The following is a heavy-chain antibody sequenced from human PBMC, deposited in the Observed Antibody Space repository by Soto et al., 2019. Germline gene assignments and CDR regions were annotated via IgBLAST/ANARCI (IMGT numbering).Heavy chain of an antibody. CDR1: GFTFSSYS. CDR3: ASRGYSYGQDY. V-gene: IGHV3-21*01. J-gene: IGHJ4*02. D-gene: IGHD5-18*01. CDR2: ISSSSSYI. Sequence: LRLSCAASGFTFSSYSMNWVRQAPGKGLEWVSSISSSSSYIYYADSVKGRFTISRDNAKNSLYLQMNSLRAEDTAVYYCASRGYSYGQDYWGQGTLVTVSS.